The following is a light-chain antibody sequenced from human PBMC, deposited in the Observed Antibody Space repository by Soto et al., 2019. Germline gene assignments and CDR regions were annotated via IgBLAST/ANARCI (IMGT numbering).Light chain of an antibody. CDR1: SSDVGGYND. CDR2: EVN. J-gene: IGLJ1*01. Sequence: QSALTQPPSASGSPGQSVTISCTGTSSDVGGYNDVSWYQQPPGKAPKLMIYEVNKRPSGVPDRFSGSKSGNTASLTISGLQAEDEADYYCSSYTRSDTYVFGTGTKVTVL. CDR3: SSYTRSDTYV. V-gene: IGLV2-18*02.